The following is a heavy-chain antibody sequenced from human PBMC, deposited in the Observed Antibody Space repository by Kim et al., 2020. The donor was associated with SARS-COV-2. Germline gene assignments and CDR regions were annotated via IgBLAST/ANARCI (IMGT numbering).Heavy chain of an antibody. V-gene: IGHV3-23*01. CDR3: ANSPLRRGYYDSSTY. Sequence: DTVKGRFTISRNNSRNPLYLQMNSLRAEDTAVYYCANSPLRRGYYDSSTYWGQGTLVTVSS. J-gene: IGHJ4*02. D-gene: IGHD3-22*01.